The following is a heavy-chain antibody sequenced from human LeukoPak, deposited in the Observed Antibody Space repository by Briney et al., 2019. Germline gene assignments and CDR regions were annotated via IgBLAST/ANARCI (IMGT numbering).Heavy chain of an antibody. CDR3: ARGLLRWSHYYYYYMDV. V-gene: IGHV4-59*11. CDR1: GGSISSHY. Sequence: SETMSLTCTVPGGSISSHYWSWIRQPPGKGLEWVGYIYYSGSTNYNPPLKSRVTISVDTSRNQFSPKLSSVTAADTAVYYCARGLLRWSHYYYYYMDVWGKGTTVTVSS. D-gene: IGHD4-23*01. J-gene: IGHJ6*03. CDR2: IYYSGST.